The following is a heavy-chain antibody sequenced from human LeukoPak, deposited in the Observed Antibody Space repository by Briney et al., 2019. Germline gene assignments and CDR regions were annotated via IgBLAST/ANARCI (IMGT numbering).Heavy chain of an antibody. V-gene: IGHV3-74*01. Sequence: GGSLRLSCAASGFTFSSYWMHWVRQAPGKGLVWVSRINSDGSSTSYADSVKGRFTISRDNAKNTLYLQMNSLRAEDTAVYYCVAYLLGEGEDYWGQGTLVTVSS. J-gene: IGHJ4*02. CDR1: GFTFSSYW. CDR2: INSDGSST. D-gene: IGHD3-16*01. CDR3: VAYLLGEGEDY.